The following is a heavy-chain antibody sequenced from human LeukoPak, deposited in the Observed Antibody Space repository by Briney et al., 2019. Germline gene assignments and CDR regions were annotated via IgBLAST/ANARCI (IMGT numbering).Heavy chain of an antibody. J-gene: IGHJ4*02. CDR2: IYPGDSDT. V-gene: IGHV5-51*01. Sequence: GESLKISCKGSGYSFTTYWIGWVRQMPGKGLEWMVIIYPGDSDTRYSPSFQGQVTISADKSISTAYLQWSSLKASDTAMYYCARHGPEHHCSGGSCVGGDFDYWGQGTLVTVSS. CDR3: ARHGPEHHCSGGSCVGGDFDY. CDR1: GYSFTTYW. D-gene: IGHD2-15*01.